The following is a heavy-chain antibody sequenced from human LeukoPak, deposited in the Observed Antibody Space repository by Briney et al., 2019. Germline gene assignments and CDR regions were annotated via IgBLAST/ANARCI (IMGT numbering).Heavy chain of an antibody. D-gene: IGHD2-15*01. CDR1: GGSISTSNYY. CDR3: ARTGYCSGGSCYHYYYYYMDV. Sequence: SETLSLTCTVSGGSISTSNYYWGWIGQPPGKGLEWIGNIFYSGSTYYSPSLKSRVTISVDTSKNQFSLKLSSVTAADTAVYYCARTGYCSGGSCYHYYYYYMDVWGKGTTVTISS. CDR2: IFYSGST. V-gene: IGHV4-39*07. J-gene: IGHJ6*03.